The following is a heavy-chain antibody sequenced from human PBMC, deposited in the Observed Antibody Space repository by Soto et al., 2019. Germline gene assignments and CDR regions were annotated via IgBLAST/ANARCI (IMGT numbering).Heavy chain of an antibody. V-gene: IGHV1-69*13. CDR1: GGTFSSYA. Sequence: ASVKVSCKASGGTFSSYAISWVRQAPGQGLEWMGGIIPIFGTANYAQKFQGRVTITADESTSTAYMELSSLRSEDTAVYYCAKEPRLTTLPYNWFDPWGQGTMVTVYS. J-gene: IGHJ5*02. CDR3: AKEPRLTTLPYNWFDP. D-gene: IGHD4-17*01. CDR2: IIPIFGTA.